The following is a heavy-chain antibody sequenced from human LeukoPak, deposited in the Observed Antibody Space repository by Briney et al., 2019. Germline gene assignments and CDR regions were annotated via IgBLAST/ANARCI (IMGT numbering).Heavy chain of an antibody. J-gene: IGHJ2*01. D-gene: IGHD3-16*01. CDR3: ARDGGTDTHDWYFDL. V-gene: IGHV3-74*01. CDR2: LNNDGNLKTDGRDT. CDR1: GFTLSNYW. Sequence: GGSLTLSCAASGFTLSNYWMIHWVRQVPGKGLQWVSSLNNDGNLKTDGRDTGYADPVKGRLTISTDNAKNTLYLQMNSLRAEDTAVYYGARDGGTDTHDWYFDLWGRGTQVTVSS.